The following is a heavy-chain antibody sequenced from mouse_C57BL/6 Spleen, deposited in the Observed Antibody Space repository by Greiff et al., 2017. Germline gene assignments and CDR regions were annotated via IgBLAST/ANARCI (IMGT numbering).Heavy chain of an antibody. CDR1: GFTFSDYG. J-gene: IGHJ4*01. D-gene: IGHD2-12*01. V-gene: IGHV5-17*01. CDR2: ISSGSSTI. Sequence: DVMLVESGGGLVKPGGSLKLSCAASGFTFSDYGMHWVRQAPEKGLEWVAYISSGSSTIYYADTVKGRFTISRDNAKNTLFLQMTSLRSEDTAMYYCARLRRGGYYAMDYWGQGTSVTVSS. CDR3: ARLRRGGYYAMDY.